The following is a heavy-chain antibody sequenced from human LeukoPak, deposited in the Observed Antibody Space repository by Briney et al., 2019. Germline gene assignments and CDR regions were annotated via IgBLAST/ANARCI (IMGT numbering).Heavy chain of an antibody. CDR2: ISYDGSNE. Sequence: GGSLRLSCAASGFTFSSYAMSWVRQAPGKGLEWVALISYDGSNEYYADSVKGRFAISRDNSKNTLFLQLNSLRAEDTAIYYCAKGLTYNFWSGPIGYWGQGTLVTVSS. V-gene: IGHV3-30*18. D-gene: IGHD3-3*01. J-gene: IGHJ4*02. CDR3: AKGLTYNFWSGPIGY. CDR1: GFTFSSYA.